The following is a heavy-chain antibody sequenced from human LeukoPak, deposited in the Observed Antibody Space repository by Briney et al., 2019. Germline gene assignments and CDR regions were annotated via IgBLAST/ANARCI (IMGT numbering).Heavy chain of an antibody. CDR3: ARRYYDTSGYYSLDY. CDR2: ISESGGST. V-gene: IGHV3-23*01. D-gene: IGHD3-22*01. Sequence: GGSLRLSCAASGFTFSNYAMSWVRQAPGKEPGWVSFISESGGSTNYADSVKGRFTISRDNSKNTLFLQMNSLRAEDTAVYYCARRYYDTSGYYSLDYWGQGTLDTVSS. CDR1: GFTFSNYA. J-gene: IGHJ4*02.